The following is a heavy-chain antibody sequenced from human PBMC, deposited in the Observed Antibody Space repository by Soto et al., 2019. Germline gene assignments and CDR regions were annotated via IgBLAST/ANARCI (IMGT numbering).Heavy chain of an antibody. Sequence: SETLSLTCTVSGGSISSGDYYWSWIRQPPGKGLEWIGYIYYSGSTYYNPSLKSRVTISVDTSKNQFSLKLSSVTAADTAVYYFARDRGGATGPYYYYGMDVWGQGTKVTVSS. J-gene: IGHJ6*02. CDR1: GGSISSGDYY. D-gene: IGHD1-26*01. CDR2: IYYSGST. CDR3: ARDRGGATGPYYYYGMDV. V-gene: IGHV4-30-4*01.